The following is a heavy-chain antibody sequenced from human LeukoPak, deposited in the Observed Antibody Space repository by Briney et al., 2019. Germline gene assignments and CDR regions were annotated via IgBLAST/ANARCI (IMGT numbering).Heavy chain of an antibody. V-gene: IGHV3-64*01. Sequence: GGSLRLSCAASGFNFSSYAMHWVRQAPGKGLEYVSAISSNGGSTYYANSVKGRFTISRDNSKNTLYLQMGSLRAEDMAVYYCARFGRFLEWLPGEDYWCQGKLVTVSS. D-gene: IGHD3-3*01. CDR1: GFNFSSYA. CDR3: ARFGRFLEWLPGEDY. CDR2: ISSNGGST. J-gene: IGHJ4*02.